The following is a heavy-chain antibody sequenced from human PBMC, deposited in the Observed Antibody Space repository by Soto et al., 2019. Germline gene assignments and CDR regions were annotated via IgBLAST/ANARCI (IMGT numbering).Heavy chain of an antibody. J-gene: IGHJ4*02. CDR1: GFTFSSYA. CDR3: AKSNRLYVAVANFDY. Sequence: GGSLRLSCAASGFTFSSYAMSWVRQAPGKGLEWVSAISGSGGSTYYADSVKGRFTISRDNSKNTLYLQMNSLRAEDTAVYYCAKSNRLYVAVANFDYWGQGTLVTVSS. CDR2: ISGSGGST. V-gene: IGHV3-23*01. D-gene: IGHD6-19*01.